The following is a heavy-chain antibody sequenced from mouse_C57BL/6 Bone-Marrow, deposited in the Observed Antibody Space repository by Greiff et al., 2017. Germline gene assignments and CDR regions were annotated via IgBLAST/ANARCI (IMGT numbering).Heavy chain of an antibody. CDR1: GFAFSDYY. CDR2: ISNGGGST. D-gene: IGHD2-1*01. J-gene: IGHJ4*01. V-gene: IGHV5-12*01. Sequence: EVKLVESGGGLVQPGGSLKLSCAASGFAFSDYYMYWVRQTPEQRLEWVAYISNGGGSTYYPDPVKSRFTLSRDNAKNTLYLQLSRLKSEDTAMYDCARQCYGNYFYDAMDYWGQGTSVTVSS. CDR3: ARQCYGNYFYDAMDY.